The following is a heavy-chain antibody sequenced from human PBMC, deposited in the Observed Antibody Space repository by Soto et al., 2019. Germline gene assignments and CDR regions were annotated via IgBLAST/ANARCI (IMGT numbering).Heavy chain of an antibody. D-gene: IGHD3-22*01. J-gene: IGHJ4*02. V-gene: IGHV4-59*01. Sequence: SSETLSLTCTVSGGSISSYYWSWIRQPPGKGLEWIGYIYYSGSTNYNPSLKSRVTISVDTSKNQFSLKLSSVTAADTAVYYCARADDSSGYYPFDYWGQGTLVTVSS. CDR3: ARADDSSGYYPFDY. CDR1: GGSISSYY. CDR2: IYYSGST.